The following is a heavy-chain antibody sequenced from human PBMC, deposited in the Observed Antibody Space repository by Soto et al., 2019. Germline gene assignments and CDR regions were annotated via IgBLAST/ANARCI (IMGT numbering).Heavy chain of an antibody. D-gene: IGHD5-12*01. CDR3: ARVLSVEEMATITALDI. CDR1: GYTFTSYG. J-gene: IGHJ3*02. Sequence: ASVKVSCKASGYTFTSYGISWVRQAPGQGLEWMGWISAYNGNTNYAQKLQGRVTMTTDTSTSTAYMELRSLRSDDTAVYYGARVLSVEEMATITALDIWGQGTMVTVSS. V-gene: IGHV1-18*01. CDR2: ISAYNGNT.